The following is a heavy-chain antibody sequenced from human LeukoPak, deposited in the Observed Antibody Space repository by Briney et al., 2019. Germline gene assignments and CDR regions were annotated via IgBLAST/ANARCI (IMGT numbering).Heavy chain of an antibody. CDR2: IIPIFGTA. J-gene: IGHJ4*02. V-gene: IGHV1-69*05. CDR3: ARELGHYDILTGYYRGYFDY. Sequence: ASVKVSCKASGGTFSSYAISWVRQAPGQGLEWMGGIIPIFGTANYAQKFQGRVTITTDESTSTAYMELSSLRSEDTAVYYCARELGHYDILTGYYRGYFDYWGQGTLVTVPS. CDR1: GGTFSSYA. D-gene: IGHD3-9*01.